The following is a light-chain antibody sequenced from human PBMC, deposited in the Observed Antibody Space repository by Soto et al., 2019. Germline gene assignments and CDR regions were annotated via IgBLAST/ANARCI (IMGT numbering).Light chain of an antibody. CDR2: DAP. CDR3: QQYNSYSGT. Sequence: DIQMTQSPSTLSASVGDRVTITCRASQSISIWLAWYQQKPGKAPKLLIYDAPSLESGVPSRFSGSGSGTEFTLTISRLQPDDFAGYYCQQYNSYSGTFGQGTKWIS. J-gene: IGKJ1*01. V-gene: IGKV1-5*01. CDR1: QSISIW.